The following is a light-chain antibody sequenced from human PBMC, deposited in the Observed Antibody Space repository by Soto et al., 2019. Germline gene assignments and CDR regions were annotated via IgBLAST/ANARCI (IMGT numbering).Light chain of an antibody. V-gene: IGKV1-9*01. CDR2: AAS. CDR3: QQANNFPIT. Sequence: DIQLTQSPSFLSASVGDRVNITCRASQGISSYSAWYQQTPGKAPKLLIYAASRLQSEVPSRLSGSGSTTDFTLTISSLQPEDAATYYCQQANNFPITFGQGTRLEIK. J-gene: IGKJ5*01. CDR1: QGISSY.